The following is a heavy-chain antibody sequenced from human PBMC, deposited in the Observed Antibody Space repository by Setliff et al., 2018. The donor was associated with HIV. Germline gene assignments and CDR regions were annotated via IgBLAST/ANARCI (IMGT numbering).Heavy chain of an antibody. V-gene: IGHV4-59*11. CDR1: GGSISSHY. J-gene: IGHJ5*02. CDR2: IYYTGTT. Sequence: PSETLSLTCTVSGVSGGSISSHYWNWIRQPPGKGLEWIGYIYYTGTTKNNPSLKSRVTMSIDTSKNQFSLKLSSVTAADTAVYYCARGLWFGGSYWFDPWGQGTRVTVS. D-gene: IGHD3-10*01. CDR3: ARGLWFGGSYWFDP.